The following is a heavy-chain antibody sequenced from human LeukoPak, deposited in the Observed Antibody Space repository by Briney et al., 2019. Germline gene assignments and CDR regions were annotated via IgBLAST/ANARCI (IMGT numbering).Heavy chain of an antibody. CDR2: IYTSGST. D-gene: IGHD3-22*01. Sequence: SETLSLTCTVSGGSISSYYWSWIRQPAGKGLEWIGRIYTSGSTNYNPSLKSRVTMSVDTSKNQFSLKLSSVTAADTAVYYCARGQYDRGNYYYMDVWGKGTTVTVSS. J-gene: IGHJ6*03. V-gene: IGHV4-4*07. CDR1: GGSISSYY. CDR3: ARGQYDRGNYYYMDV.